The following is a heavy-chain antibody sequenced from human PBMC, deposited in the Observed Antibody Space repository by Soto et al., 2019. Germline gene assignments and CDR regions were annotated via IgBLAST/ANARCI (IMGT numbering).Heavy chain of an antibody. J-gene: IGHJ6*03. CDR2: IYYGDSDT. V-gene: IGHV5-51*01. CDR3: ARVVPAAIRRLYYYYMDV. D-gene: IGHD2-2*01. Sequence: ESLKISCKGSGYSFTSYWIGWVRQMPGKGLEWMGIIYYGDSDTRYSPSFQGQVTISADKSISTAYLQWSSLKASDTAMYYCARVVPAAIRRLYYYYMDVWGKGTTVTVSS. CDR1: GYSFTSYW.